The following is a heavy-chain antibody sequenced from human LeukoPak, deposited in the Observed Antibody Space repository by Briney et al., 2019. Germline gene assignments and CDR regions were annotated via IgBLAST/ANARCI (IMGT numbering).Heavy chain of an antibody. Sequence: GESLILSFSAPRYPLSSYPMSTVRQAPAKVLEWVSVTSGSAESIQYADSVEGRFTIYRDNSKNTVYLQMNSLRVEDTAVYYCAKISGYYYTTNAFDIWGQGTMVTASS. V-gene: IGHV3-23*01. J-gene: IGHJ3*02. CDR3: AKISGYYYTTNAFDI. CDR2: TSGSAESI. D-gene: IGHD3-22*01. CDR1: RYPLSSYP.